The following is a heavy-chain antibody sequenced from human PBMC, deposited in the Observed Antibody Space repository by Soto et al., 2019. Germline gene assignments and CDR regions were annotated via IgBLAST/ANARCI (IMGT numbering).Heavy chain of an antibody. D-gene: IGHD4-17*01. CDR1: GGTFSGYT. Sequence: QVQLVQSGAEVKKPGSSVKVSCKASGGTFSGYTVSWVRQAPGQGLEWMGGIIPIFGTANYAQKFQGRVTITADESTSTAYMELSSLRSEDTAVYYCARVEVTTKDYYYYGMDVWGQGTTVTVSS. J-gene: IGHJ6*02. CDR3: ARVEVTTKDYYYYGMDV. CDR2: IIPIFGTA. V-gene: IGHV1-69*01.